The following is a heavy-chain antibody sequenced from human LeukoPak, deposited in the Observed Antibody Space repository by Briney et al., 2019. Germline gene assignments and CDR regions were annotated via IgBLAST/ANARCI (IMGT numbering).Heavy chain of an antibody. CDR3: ARGQQLVGYLFDY. CDR1: GASISSYF. V-gene: IGHV4-59*01. J-gene: IGHJ4*02. CDR2: IYYGGST. D-gene: IGHD6-6*01. Sequence: SETLSLTCTVSGASISSYFWSWIRQPPGKGLEWIGYIYYGGSTNYNPSLKSRVTVSADSSKNQFSLKLSSVTAADTAVYYCARGQQLVGYLFDYWGQGTLVTVSS.